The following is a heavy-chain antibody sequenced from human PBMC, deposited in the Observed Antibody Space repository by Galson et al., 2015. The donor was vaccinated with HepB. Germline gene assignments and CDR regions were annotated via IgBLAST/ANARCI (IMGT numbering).Heavy chain of an antibody. D-gene: IGHD3-22*01. CDR1: GFTFINFA. J-gene: IGHJ4*02. CDR2: ISGSGDIT. V-gene: IGHV3-23*01. CDR3: VRKWDSSGYFDY. Sequence: SLRLSCAASGFTFINFAMNWVRQAPGKGLEWVSGISGSGDITTYADSVKGRFTIYRDNSNSTLYLQMNSLGAEDTAVYYPVRKWDSSGYFDYRGQGTLVTVFS.